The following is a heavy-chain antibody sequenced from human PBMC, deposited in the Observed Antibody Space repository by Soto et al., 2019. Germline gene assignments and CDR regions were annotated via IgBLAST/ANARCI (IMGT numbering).Heavy chain of an antibody. CDR1: GYNFTAFW. J-gene: IGHJ5*01. CDR2: IDPSDFYT. CDR3: ARVHKNWFDS. V-gene: IGHV5-10-1*01. Sequence: ESLKISCKASGYNFTAFWIHWVRQMPGKGLEWLGKIDPSDFYTNYSPSFEGHVTISTDNSITTAYLQWSSLRASDTALYFCARVHKNWFDSWAQGTMVTVSS.